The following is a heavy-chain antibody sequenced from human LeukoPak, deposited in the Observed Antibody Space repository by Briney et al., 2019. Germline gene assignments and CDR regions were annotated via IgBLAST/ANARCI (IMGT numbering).Heavy chain of an antibody. J-gene: IGHJ4*02. CDR1: GGSISSSSYY. V-gene: IGHV4-39*07. CDR2: IYYSGST. Sequence: SETLSLTCTVSGGSISSSSYYWGWIRQPPGKGLEWIGSIYYSGSTYYNPSLKSRVTISVDTSKNQFSLKLSSVTAADTAVYYCARPRNYYGSGSYLVWGQGTLVTVSS. D-gene: IGHD3-10*01. CDR3: ARPRNYYGSGSYLV.